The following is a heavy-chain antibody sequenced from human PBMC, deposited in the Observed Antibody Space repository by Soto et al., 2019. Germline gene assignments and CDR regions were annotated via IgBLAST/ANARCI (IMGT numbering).Heavy chain of an antibody. V-gene: IGHV2-5*01. CDR2: ISWKDDK. J-gene: IGHJ4*02. Sequence: QITLKESGPTLVKPTQTLTLTCTYSGFSLTTSGAGVGWIRQPPGKALEWLALISWKDDKRYNPGLESRLTITKDTSKNHEILTLTNMDPVDTATYFCALRYGGNCYRRYFDSWCQGTLVTVSS. D-gene: IGHD2-21*02. CDR1: GFSLTTSGAG. CDR3: ALRYGGNCYRRYFDS.